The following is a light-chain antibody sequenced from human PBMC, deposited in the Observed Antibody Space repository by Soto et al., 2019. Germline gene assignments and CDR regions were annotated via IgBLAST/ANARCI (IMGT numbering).Light chain of an antibody. V-gene: IGLV2-14*03. CDR2: DVS. J-gene: IGLJ2*01. Sequence: QSVLTQPASVSGSPGQSITISCTGSSSDIGGYVYVSWYQQHPGKAPKLLIYDVSYRPSGISDRFSGSKSGNTASLTISGLQPEDEADYYCSSYGASSTLFGGGTQLTVL. CDR1: SSDIGGYVY. CDR3: SSYGASSTL.